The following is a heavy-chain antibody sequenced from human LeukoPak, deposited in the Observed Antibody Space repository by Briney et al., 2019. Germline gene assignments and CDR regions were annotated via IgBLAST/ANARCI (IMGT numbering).Heavy chain of an antibody. CDR1: GFTFSSYA. CDR2: ISGSGGST. Sequence: PGGSLRLSCAASGFTFSSYAMSWVRQAPGKGLEWVSAISGSGGSTYYADSVKGRFTISRDDSKNTLYLQMNSLRPEDTAVYYCAKPYVEMATIPAFDYWGQGTLVTVSS. D-gene: IGHD5-12*01. CDR3: AKPYVEMATIPAFDY. J-gene: IGHJ4*02. V-gene: IGHV3-23*01.